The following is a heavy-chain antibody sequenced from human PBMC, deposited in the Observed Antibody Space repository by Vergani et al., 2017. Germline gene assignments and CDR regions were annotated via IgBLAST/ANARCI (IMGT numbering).Heavy chain of an antibody. Sequence: QVQLVESGGGVVQPGGSLRLSCAASGFTFSSYGMHWVRQAPGKGLEWVAFIRYDGSNKYYADSVKGRFTISRDNSKNTLYLQMNSLGAEDTAVYYCAKSTRITMVRGVNELDYWGQGTLVTVSS. D-gene: IGHD3-10*01. J-gene: IGHJ4*02. CDR1: GFTFSSYG. CDR2: IRYDGSNK. V-gene: IGHV3-30*02. CDR3: AKSTRITMVRGVNELDY.